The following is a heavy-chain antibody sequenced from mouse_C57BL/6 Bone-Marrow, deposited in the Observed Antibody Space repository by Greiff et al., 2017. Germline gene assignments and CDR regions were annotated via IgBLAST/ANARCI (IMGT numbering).Heavy chain of an antibody. Sequence: EVKVIESGGGLVKPGGSLTLSCAASGFTFSDYGMHWVRQAPEKGLEWVAYISSGSSNIYYADTVKGRFTISRDNAKNTLFLQMTSLRSEDTAMYYCASSYYGMDYWGQGTSVTVSS. J-gene: IGHJ4*01. V-gene: IGHV5-17*01. CDR2: ISSGSSNI. CDR1: GFTFSDYG. CDR3: ASSYYGMDY.